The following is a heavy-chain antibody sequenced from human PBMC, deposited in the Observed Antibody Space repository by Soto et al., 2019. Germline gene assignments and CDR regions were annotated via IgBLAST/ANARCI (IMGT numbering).Heavy chain of an antibody. J-gene: IGHJ4*02. CDR2: FYWDDSK. Sequence: QITLKESGPTLVRPTQTLTLTCAFSGFSLSTSGVGVGWIRQPPGKALEWLAVFYWDDSKHYSPSLRSRLTITKDTSKNQVVLTMTNMDPTDTGTYYCAHKGPEDWPLDYWGQGTLVTVSS. V-gene: IGHV2-5*02. CDR3: AHKGPEDWPLDY. CDR1: GFSLSTSGVG. D-gene: IGHD3-9*01.